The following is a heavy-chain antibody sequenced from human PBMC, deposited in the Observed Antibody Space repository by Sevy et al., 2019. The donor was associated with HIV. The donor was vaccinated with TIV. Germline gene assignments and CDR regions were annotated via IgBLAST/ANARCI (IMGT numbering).Heavy chain of an antibody. V-gene: IGHV3-48*01. Sequence: GGSLRLSCAASGFTFSSYSMNWVRQAPGKGLEWVSYISGSSNTKYYADSVKGRFTISRDNAKNSLYLQMNSLRAEDTAVYYCARDPEQLVGNYFDYWGQGTPVTASS. J-gene: IGHJ4*02. CDR2: ISGSSNTK. D-gene: IGHD6-13*01. CDR3: ARDPEQLVGNYFDY. CDR1: GFTFSSYS.